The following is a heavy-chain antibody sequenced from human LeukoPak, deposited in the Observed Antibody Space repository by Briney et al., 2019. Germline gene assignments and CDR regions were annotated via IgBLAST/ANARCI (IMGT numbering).Heavy chain of an antibody. Sequence: SETLSLTCTASGGSISSYYWSWIRQPPGKGLEWIGYIYSSGSTNYNPSLKSRVTISVDTSKNQFSLKLSSVTAADTAVYYCARRRGAHTANALDIWGQGTMVTVSS. CDR1: GGSISSYY. CDR2: IYSSGST. J-gene: IGHJ3*02. D-gene: IGHD3-10*01. V-gene: IGHV4-59*08. CDR3: ARRRGAHTANALDI.